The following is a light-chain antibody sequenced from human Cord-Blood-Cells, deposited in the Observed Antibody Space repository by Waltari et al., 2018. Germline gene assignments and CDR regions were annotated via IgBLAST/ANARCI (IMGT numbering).Light chain of an antibody. V-gene: IGKV1-8*01. CDR3: QRYYSYPRT. CDR1: QGSSSY. CDR2: AAS. J-gene: IGKJ1*01. Sequence: ALRMTHSPSSFSVSTGARVTITCRASQGSSSYLAWYQQKPGKAPKLLIYAASTLQSGVPSSFSGSGSGTDFTLTISCLQSEDFATYYCQRYYSYPRTVGQGTKVEIK.